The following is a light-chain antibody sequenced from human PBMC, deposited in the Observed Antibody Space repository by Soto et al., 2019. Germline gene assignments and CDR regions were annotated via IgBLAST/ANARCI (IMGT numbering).Light chain of an antibody. CDR1: QTIRNNY. V-gene: IGKV3-20*01. CDR3: QQYGGSPWT. CDR2: GAS. Sequence: EIVLTQSPGTLSLSPGERATLSCRASQTIRNNYIAWYQQKPGQAPRLLIYGASNRAPGIPDRFSGSGSGTDFTLTISRLDPEHFAVYYCQQYGGSPWTFGQGTKVEIK. J-gene: IGKJ1*01.